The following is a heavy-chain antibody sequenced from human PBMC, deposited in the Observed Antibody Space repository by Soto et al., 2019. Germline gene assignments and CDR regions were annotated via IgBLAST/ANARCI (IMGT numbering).Heavy chain of an antibody. Sequence: QITLKESGPTLVKPTQTLTLTCTFSGFSLSTGAVGVGWIRQPPGEALEWLALVYYHDDIRYSPSLKDRLTITKDTSKIQVVLTLTNMDLLDTATYFCAHGRSVGSTYYFEYWGQGTLVTVSS. CDR3: AHGRSVGSTYYFEY. CDR1: GFSLSTGAVG. V-gene: IGHV2-5*01. J-gene: IGHJ4*02. CDR2: VYYHDDI. D-gene: IGHD2-2*03.